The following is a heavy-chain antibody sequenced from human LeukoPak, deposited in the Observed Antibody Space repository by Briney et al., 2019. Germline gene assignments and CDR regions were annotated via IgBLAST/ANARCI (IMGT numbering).Heavy chain of an antibody. Sequence: PSETLSLTCAVSGGSISSYYWSWIRQPPGKGLECIGYIYSGGSTSYNPSPKSRVTTSVDTSEDQFSLKLSCVNPVDTAVYYCASDVDGRNSHYFVYWGQGTLVTVSS. J-gene: IGHJ4*02. V-gene: IGHV4-59*01. CDR3: ASDVDGRNSHYFVY. D-gene: IGHD4-23*01. CDR1: GGSISSYY. CDR2: IYSGGST.